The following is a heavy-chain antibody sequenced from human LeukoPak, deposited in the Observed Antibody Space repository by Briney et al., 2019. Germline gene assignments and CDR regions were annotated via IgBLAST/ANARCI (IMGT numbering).Heavy chain of an antibody. CDR3: AGDEDYYDSSGYYPDAFDI. J-gene: IGHJ3*02. CDR1: GFTLISYW. CDR2: ISGSGGST. V-gene: IGHV3-23*01. D-gene: IGHD3-22*01. Sequence: GGSLRLSCAASGFTLISYWMTWVRQAPGKGLEWVSAISGSGGSTYYADSVKGRFTISRDNSKNTLYLQMNSLRAEDTAVYYCAGDEDYYDSSGYYPDAFDIWGQGTMVTVSS.